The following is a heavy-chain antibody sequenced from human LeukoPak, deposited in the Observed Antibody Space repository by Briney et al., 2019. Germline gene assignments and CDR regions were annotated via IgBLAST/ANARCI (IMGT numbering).Heavy chain of an antibody. CDR3: AKGSGQLVVHYDGRIN. CDR1: GFTFSSYA. CDR2: ISGSGGST. Sequence: TGGSLRLPCAASGFTFSSYAMSWVRQAPGKGLEWVSAISGSGGSTYYADSVKGRFTISRDNSKNTLYLQMNGLRAEDTAVYYCAKGSGQLVVHYDGRINWGQGTLVTVSS. D-gene: IGHD6-6*01. V-gene: IGHV3-23*01. J-gene: IGHJ4*02.